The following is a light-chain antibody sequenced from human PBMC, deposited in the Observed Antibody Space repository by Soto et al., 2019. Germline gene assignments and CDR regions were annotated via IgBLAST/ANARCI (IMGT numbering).Light chain of an antibody. CDR2: RNN. J-gene: IGLJ1*01. CDR3: AAWDDSLSGRV. V-gene: IGLV1-47*01. CDR1: SSNIGSNY. Sequence: QSVLTQPPSVSGTPGQRVTISCSGSSSNIGSNYVYWYQQFPGTAPKLLIDRNNQRPSGVPDRFSGSRSGTSVSLAISGLRSEDEADYYCAAWDDSLSGRVFGTGTKVTVL.